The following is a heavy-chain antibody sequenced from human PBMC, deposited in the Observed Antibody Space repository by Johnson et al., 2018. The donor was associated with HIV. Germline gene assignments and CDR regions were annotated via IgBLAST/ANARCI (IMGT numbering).Heavy chain of an antibody. CDR2: ISSSGNTM. D-gene: IGHD3-10*01. CDR3: ARAPEVRGVDAFDI. Sequence: QVQLVESGGGLVNPGGSLRLSCAASGFTFSDYYMSWIRQAPGQGLEWVSYISSSGNTMYYADSVKGRFTISRDNAKSSLYLQMNILRAEDTAVYYCARAPEVRGVDAFDIWGQGTVVTVAS. J-gene: IGHJ3*02. CDR1: GFTFSDYY. V-gene: IGHV3-11*04.